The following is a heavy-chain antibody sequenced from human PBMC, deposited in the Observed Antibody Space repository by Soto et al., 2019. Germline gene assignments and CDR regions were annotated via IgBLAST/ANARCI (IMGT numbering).Heavy chain of an antibody. CDR2: ISTYNGNT. D-gene: IGHD3-16*01. CDR1: GYTFTSYG. V-gene: IGHV1-18*04. Sequence: QVQLVQSGAEVKKPGASVMVSCKASGYTFTSYGISWVRQAPGQGLVWMGWISTYNGNTNYAQKLQGRVTMTTDTSTTTAYLERRRHGAAAMYYYSRSYVCSAYRFDYWGQGTLVTVSS. J-gene: IGHJ4*02. CDR3: SRSYVCSAYRFDY.